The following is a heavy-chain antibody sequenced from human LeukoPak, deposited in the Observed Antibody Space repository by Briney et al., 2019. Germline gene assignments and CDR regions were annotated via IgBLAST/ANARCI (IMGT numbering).Heavy chain of an antibody. V-gene: IGHV3-21*01. D-gene: IGHD3-10*01. J-gene: IGHJ4*02. CDR2: ISSSSSYI. CDR1: GFTFSSYS. Sequence: GGSLRLSCAASGFTFSSYSMNWVRQAPGKGLEWVSSISSSSSYIYYADSVKGRFTISRDNAKNSLYLQMNSLRAEDTAVYYCARVVIMVRGATTQYYFDYWGQGTLVTVS. CDR3: ARVVIMVRGATTQYYFDY.